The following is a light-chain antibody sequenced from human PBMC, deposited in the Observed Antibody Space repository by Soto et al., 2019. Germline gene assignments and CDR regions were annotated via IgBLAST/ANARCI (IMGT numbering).Light chain of an antibody. Sequence: QSALTQPASVSGSLGQSITISCTGTSSDVGSYNLVSWYQQHPGKAPKLMIYEGSKRPSGVSNRFSGSKSGNTASLTISGLQAEDEADYYCCSYAGSSTHVVFGGGTKVTVL. CDR3: CSYAGSSTHVV. CDR2: EGS. J-gene: IGLJ2*01. V-gene: IGLV2-23*01. CDR1: SSDVGSYNL.